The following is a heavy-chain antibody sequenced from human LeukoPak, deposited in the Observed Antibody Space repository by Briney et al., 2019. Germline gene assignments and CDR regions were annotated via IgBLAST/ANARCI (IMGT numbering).Heavy chain of an antibody. CDR3: ARSTRYFGSAMYYFDD. D-gene: IGHD3-10*01. CDR1: GFTFTGYY. J-gene: IGHJ4*02. Sequence: GGSLRLSCAASGFTFTGYYLHWVRQTPGKGLEYISTITDSGSSTYHTNSVRGGFTISRDNSKNTLYLQMGSLRTEDTAVYYCARSTRYFGSAMYYFDDWGQGTLVTVSS. V-gene: IGHV3-64*01. CDR2: ITDSGSST.